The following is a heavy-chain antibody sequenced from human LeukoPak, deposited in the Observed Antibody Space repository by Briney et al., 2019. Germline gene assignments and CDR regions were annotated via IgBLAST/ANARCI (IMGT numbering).Heavy chain of an antibody. V-gene: IGHV3-20*04. CDR1: GFAFDEHG. J-gene: IGHJ4*02. CDR3: ARAPITSPFYFDY. Sequence: GGSLRLSCTASGFAFDEHGMSWVRQVPGKGLEWVSGIYWSGGSTGYADPLRGRFTISRDNAKNSLYLQMDSLRAEDTALYYCARAPITSPFYFDYWGQGTLVTVSS. D-gene: IGHD2-2*01. CDR2: IYWSGGST.